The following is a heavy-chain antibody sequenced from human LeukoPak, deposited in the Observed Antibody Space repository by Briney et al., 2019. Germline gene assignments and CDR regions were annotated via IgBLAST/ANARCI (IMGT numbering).Heavy chain of an antibody. CDR1: GYTFTSYG. Sequence: GASVKVSCKASGYTFTSYGISWVRQAPGQGLEWMGWISAYNGNTNYAQKLQGRVTMTTDTSTSTAYMELRSLRSEDTAVYFCARGMFDNSGHYYYFYYALDVWGQGTTVTVSS. CDR3: ARGMFDNSGHYYYFYYALDV. CDR2: ISAYNGNT. D-gene: IGHD3-22*01. J-gene: IGHJ6*02. V-gene: IGHV1-18*01.